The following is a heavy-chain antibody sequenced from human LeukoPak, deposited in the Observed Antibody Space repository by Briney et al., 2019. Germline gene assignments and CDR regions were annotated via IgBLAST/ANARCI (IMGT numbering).Heavy chain of an antibody. CDR2: ISRSGNTI. V-gene: IGHV3-11*04. CDR1: GFTFSDYY. D-gene: IGHD2-2*01. CDR3: ARDYRGCSSTSCYYYFDY. J-gene: IGHJ4*02. Sequence: GGSLRLSCAASGFTFSDYYMTWIRQAPGKGLEWVSYISRSGNTIYYADSLKGRFTISRDNAKTSLYLQMNSLRAEDTAVYYCARDYRGCSSTSCYYYFDYWGQGTLVTVSS.